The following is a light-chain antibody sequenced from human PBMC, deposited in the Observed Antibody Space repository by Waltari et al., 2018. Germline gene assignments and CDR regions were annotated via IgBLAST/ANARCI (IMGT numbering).Light chain of an antibody. CDR1: QSISNW. CDR3: QQYNSYSLLT. J-gene: IGKJ4*01. Sequence: DIQMTQTPSTLSASVGDRVTIPCRASQSISNWLAWYQQKPGKAPKLLLYKASTLESGVPSMFSGSGSGTEFTLTISSLQPDDFATYYCQQYNSYSLLTFGGGTKVEIK. V-gene: IGKV1-5*03. CDR2: KAS.